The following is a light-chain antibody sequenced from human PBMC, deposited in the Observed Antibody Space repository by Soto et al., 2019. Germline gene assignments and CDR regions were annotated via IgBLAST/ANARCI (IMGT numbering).Light chain of an antibody. J-gene: IGKJ2*01. CDR3: QQSYSKPYT. CDR2: AAS. V-gene: IGKV1-39*01. Sequence: DIPLTQSPSSLSASVGDRVTITCRASQTITSYLNWYQQKPGKAPKLLIYAASSLQSGVPSRFSGTGSGTDFTLTVSSLQPEDFATYYCQQSYSKPYTFGQGTKLEIK. CDR1: QTITSY.